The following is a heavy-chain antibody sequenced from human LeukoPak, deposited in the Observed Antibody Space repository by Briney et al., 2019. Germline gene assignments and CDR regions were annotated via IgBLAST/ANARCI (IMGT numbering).Heavy chain of an antibody. Sequence: ASVKVSCKASGYTFIGYYMHWVRQAPGQGLEWMGRINPNSGGTNYAQKFQGRVTMTRDTSISTAYMELSRLRSDDTAVYYCARDGGAAEYYFDYWGQGTLVTVSS. CDR3: ARDGGAAEYYFDY. CDR2: INPNSGGT. J-gene: IGHJ4*02. V-gene: IGHV1-2*06. CDR1: GYTFIGYY. D-gene: IGHD3-16*01.